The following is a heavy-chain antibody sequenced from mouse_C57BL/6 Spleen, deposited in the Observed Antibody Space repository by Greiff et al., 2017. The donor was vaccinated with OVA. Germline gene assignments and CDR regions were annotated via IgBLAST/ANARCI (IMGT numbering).Heavy chain of an antibody. D-gene: IGHD2-3*01. Sequence: QVQLKQSGPELVKPGASVKISCKASGYAFSSSWMNWVKQRPGKGLEWIGRIYPGDGDTNYNGKFKGKATLTADKSSSTAYMQLSSLTSEDSAVYFCARMYDGYYAMDYWGQGTSVTVSS. CDR2: IYPGDGDT. CDR3: ARMYDGYYAMDY. CDR1: GYAFSSSW. V-gene: IGHV1-82*01. J-gene: IGHJ4*01.